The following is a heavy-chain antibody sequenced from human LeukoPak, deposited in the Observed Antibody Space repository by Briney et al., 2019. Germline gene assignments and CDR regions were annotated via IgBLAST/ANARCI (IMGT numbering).Heavy chain of an antibody. Sequence: GGSLKLSCAASGFTFSGSAMHWVRQASGKGLEWVGRIRSKANSYATAYAASVKGRFTISRDDSKNTAYLQMNSLRAEDTAVYYCAKVVVDYYFDYWGQGTLVTVSS. CDR1: GFTFSGSA. CDR3: AKVVVDYYFDY. J-gene: IGHJ4*02. D-gene: IGHD2-15*01. CDR2: IRSKANSYAT. V-gene: IGHV3-73*01.